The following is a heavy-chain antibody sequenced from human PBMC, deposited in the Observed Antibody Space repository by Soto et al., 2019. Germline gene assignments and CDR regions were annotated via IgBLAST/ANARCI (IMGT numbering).Heavy chain of an antibody. CDR2: INHSGST. J-gene: IGHJ6*02. V-gene: IGHV4-34*01. D-gene: IGHD5-18*01. CDR3: ARGPAKQPNYYYYGMDV. Sequence: SETLSLTCAVYGGSFSGYYWSWIRQPPGKGLEWIGEINHSGSTNYNPSLKSRVTISVDTSKNQSSLKLSSVTAADAAVYYCARGPAKQPNYYYYGMDVWGQGTTVTVSS. CDR1: GGSFSGYY.